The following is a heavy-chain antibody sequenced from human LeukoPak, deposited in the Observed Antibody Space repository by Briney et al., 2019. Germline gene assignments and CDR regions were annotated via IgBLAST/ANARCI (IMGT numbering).Heavy chain of an antibody. V-gene: IGHV3-53*01. Sequence: GGSLRLSCAASGFTVSSNYMNWVRQAPGKGLEWVSVIYSGGNTYYADSVKGRFTISRDNSQNTLYFQMNSLRAEDTAVYYCARGVRGGEGFHIWGQGTMVTVSS. CDR1: GFTVSSNY. CDR2: IYSGGNT. CDR3: ARGVRGGEGFHI. D-gene: IGHD3-16*01. J-gene: IGHJ3*02.